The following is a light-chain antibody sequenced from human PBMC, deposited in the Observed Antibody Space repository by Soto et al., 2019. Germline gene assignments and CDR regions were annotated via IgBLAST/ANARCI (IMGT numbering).Light chain of an antibody. CDR1: QSVSSN. CDR2: DAS. Sequence: EIVLIQSPATLSLSPGERATLSCRASQSVSSNLAWYQQNPGQAPRLLIFDASNRATGIPARFSGSGSGTEFTLTISSLQSEDFAVYYCQQYHNWWTFGQGTKVDVK. CDR3: QQYHNWWT. V-gene: IGKV3D-15*02. J-gene: IGKJ1*01.